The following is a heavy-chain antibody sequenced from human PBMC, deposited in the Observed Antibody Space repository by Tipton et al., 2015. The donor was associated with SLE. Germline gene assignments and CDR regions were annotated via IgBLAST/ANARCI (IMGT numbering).Heavy chain of an antibody. CDR2: IYYSGST. J-gene: IGHJ3*02. Sequence: TLSLTCTVSGGSISSSSYYWGWIRQPPGKGLEWIGSIYYSGSTYYNPSLKSRVTISVDTSKNQFSLKLSSVTAADTAVYYCARGGDYYDSERAGAFDIWGQGTMVTVSS. V-gene: IGHV4-39*01. CDR3: ARGGDYYDSERAGAFDI. CDR1: GGSISSSSYY. D-gene: IGHD3-22*01.